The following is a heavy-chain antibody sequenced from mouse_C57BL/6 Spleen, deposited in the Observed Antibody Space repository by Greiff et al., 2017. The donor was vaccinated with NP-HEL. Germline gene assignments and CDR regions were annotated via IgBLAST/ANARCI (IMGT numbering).Heavy chain of an antibody. CDR1: GYTFTSYW. CDR2: IYPSDSET. CDR3: ARSGVTGLDY. J-gene: IGHJ2*01. Sequence: QVQLQQSGAELVRPGSSVTLSCKASGYTFTSYWMDWVKQRPGQGLEWIGNIYPSDSETHYNQKFKDKATLTVDKSSSTAYMQLSSLTSEDSAVYYCARSGVTGLDYWGQGTTLTVSS. D-gene: IGHD2-5*01. V-gene: IGHV1-61*01.